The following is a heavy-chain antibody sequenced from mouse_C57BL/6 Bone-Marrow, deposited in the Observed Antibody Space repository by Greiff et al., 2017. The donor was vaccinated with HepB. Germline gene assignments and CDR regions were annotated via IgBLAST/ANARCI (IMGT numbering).Heavy chain of an antibody. Sequence: VKLQQSGAELARPGASVKLSCKASGYTFTSYGISWVKQRTGQGLEWIGEIYPRSGNTYYNEKFKGKATLTADKSSSTAYMELRSLTSEDSEVYFCARPLRSWYFDVWGTGTTVTVSS. J-gene: IGHJ1*03. CDR3: ARPLRSWYFDV. V-gene: IGHV1-81*01. CDR2: IYPRSGNT. CDR1: GYTFTSYG. D-gene: IGHD1-1*01.